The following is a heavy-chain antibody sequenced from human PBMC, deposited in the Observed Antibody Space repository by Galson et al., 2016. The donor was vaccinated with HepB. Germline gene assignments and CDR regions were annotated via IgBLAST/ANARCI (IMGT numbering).Heavy chain of an antibody. CDR3: AGTQLHYTIFNGYFPPYFDY. Sequence: SETLSLTCTVSGGSISGFYWSWIRQPPGKGLEWIGFIYDTGSTKYNTSLKSRVVISVDTSKNQFSLQLSSLTTADTAVYYCAGTQLHYTIFNGYFPPYFDYWGQGTLVTVSS. V-gene: IGHV4-59*01. CDR2: IYDTGST. J-gene: IGHJ4*02. CDR1: GGSISGFY. D-gene: IGHD3-9*01.